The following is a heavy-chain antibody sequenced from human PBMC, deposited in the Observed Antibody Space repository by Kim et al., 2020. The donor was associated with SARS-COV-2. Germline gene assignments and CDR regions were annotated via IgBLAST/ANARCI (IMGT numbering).Heavy chain of an antibody. CDR3: AKDGKRRGARRVEVGGYCSSTSCYTRGGVHYYYYGMDV. J-gene: IGHJ6*02. D-gene: IGHD2-2*02. CDR1: GFTFSSYG. Sequence: GGSLRLSCAASGFTFSSYGMHWVRQAPGKGLEWVAVISYDGSNKYYADSVKGRFTISRDNSKNTLYLQMNSLRAEDTAVYYCAKDGKRRGARRVEVGGYCSSTSCYTRGGVHYYYYGMDVWGQGTTVTVSS. V-gene: IGHV3-30*18. CDR2: ISYDGSNK.